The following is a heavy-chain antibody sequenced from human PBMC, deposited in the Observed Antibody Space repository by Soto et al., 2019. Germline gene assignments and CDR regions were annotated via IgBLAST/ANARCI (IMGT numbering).Heavy chain of an antibody. CDR3: ASITIFGVVTPFAT. J-gene: IGHJ5*02. Sequence: PSETLSLTCAVYGGSFSGYYWSWIRQPPGKGLEWIGEINHSGSTNYNPSLKSRVTISVDTSKNQFSLKLSSVTAADTAVYYCASITIFGVVTPFATWGQGTLVTLTS. V-gene: IGHV4-34*01. CDR2: INHSGST. CDR1: GGSFSGYY. D-gene: IGHD3-3*01.